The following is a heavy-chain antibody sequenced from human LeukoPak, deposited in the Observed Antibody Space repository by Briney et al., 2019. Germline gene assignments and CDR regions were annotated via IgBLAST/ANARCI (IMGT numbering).Heavy chain of an antibody. V-gene: IGHV3-23*01. J-gene: IGHJ4*02. CDR3: AKDRGSDFWTSNAFDY. Sequence: GGSLRLSCAASGFTFSSYAMSWVRQAPGKGLEWVSAISGSGGNTYYADSVKGRFTISRDNSKNTPYLQMNSLRAEDTAVYYCAKDRGSDFWTSNAFDYWGQGTLVTVSS. D-gene: IGHD3-3*01. CDR2: ISGSGGNT. CDR1: GFTFSSYA.